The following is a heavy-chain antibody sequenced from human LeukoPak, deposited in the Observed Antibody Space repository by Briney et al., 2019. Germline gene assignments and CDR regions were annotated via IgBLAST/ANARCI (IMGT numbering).Heavy chain of an antibody. J-gene: IGHJ6*02. CDR1: GFTFSNFV. Sequence: LAGGSLRPSCAVSGFTFSNFVMNWVRQAPGKGLEWVAGINDSGGSTYYADSVKGRFTISRDNSKNTLYLQMNSLRAEDTAVYYCAKTGLTTIYYYGMDVWGQGTTVTVSS. CDR2: INDSGGST. V-gene: IGHV3-23*01. CDR3: AKTGLTTIYYYGMDV. D-gene: IGHD3-9*01.